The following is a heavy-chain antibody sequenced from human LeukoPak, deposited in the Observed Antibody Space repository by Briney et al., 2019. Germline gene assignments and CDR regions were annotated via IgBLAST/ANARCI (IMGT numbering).Heavy chain of an antibody. Sequence: PSETLSLTCTVSGVSMSHYSWSWIRQPPGKGLEWIGYIYSSGSSNYNPSLKSRVTISVDTSKNQFSLKLNFVTAADTAMYYCARMFRSSWYINWFDPWGQGTLVTVSS. J-gene: IGHJ5*02. CDR1: GVSMSHYS. CDR3: ARMFRSSWYINWFDP. CDR2: IYSSGSS. D-gene: IGHD6-13*01. V-gene: IGHV4-59*08.